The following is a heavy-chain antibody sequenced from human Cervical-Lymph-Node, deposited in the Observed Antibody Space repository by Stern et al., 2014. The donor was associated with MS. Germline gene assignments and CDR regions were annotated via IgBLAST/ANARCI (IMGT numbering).Heavy chain of an antibody. CDR1: GFTFEEYA. D-gene: IGHD3-3*01. J-gene: IGHJ6*02. V-gene: IGHV3-9*01. CDR2: ISWESGTI. Sequence: EVQLVESGGGLVQPGRSLRLSCVSSGFTFEEYAMHWVRRAPGKGLEWGSGISWESGTIGYADSVKGRFSISRDNVKNSLYLQMNSLRTEDTALYYCVKVALGGRNYYDFWSGFLTHGLDVWGQGTTVTVSS. CDR3: VKVALGGRNYYDFWSGFLTHGLDV.